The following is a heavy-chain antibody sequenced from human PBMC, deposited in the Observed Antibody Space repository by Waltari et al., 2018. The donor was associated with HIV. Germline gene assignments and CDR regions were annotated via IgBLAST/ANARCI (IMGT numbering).Heavy chain of an antibody. CDR3: ARIRYNWNPDYFDY. J-gene: IGHJ4*02. Sequence: QVTLKASGPVLVKPTETLTLTCTVSGFSLINARMGVSWIRQPPGKALEWLAHIFSNDEKAYSTSLKSRLTISKDTSKSQVVLTMTNMDPVDTATYYCARIRYNWNPDYFDYWGQGTLVTVSS. D-gene: IGHD1-20*01. CDR1: GFSLINARMG. V-gene: IGHV2-26*01. CDR2: IFSNDEK.